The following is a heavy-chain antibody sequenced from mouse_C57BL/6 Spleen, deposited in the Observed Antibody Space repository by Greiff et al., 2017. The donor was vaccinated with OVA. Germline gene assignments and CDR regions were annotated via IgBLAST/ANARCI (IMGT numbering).Heavy chain of an antibody. CDR2: ISSGSSTI. Sequence: EVKLMESGGGLVKPGGSLKLSCAASGFTFSDYGMHWVRQAPEKGLEWVAYISSGSSTIYYADTVKGRFTISRDNAKNTLFLQMTSLRSEDTAMYYCARREYYDYFFDYWGQGTTLTVSS. CDR1: GFTFSDYG. J-gene: IGHJ2*01. D-gene: IGHD2-4*01. CDR3: ARREYYDYFFDY. V-gene: IGHV5-17*01.